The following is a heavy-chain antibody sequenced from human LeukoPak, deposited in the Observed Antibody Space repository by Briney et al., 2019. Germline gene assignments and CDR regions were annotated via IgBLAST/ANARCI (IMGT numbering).Heavy chain of an antibody. CDR2: IYYSGGT. J-gene: IGHJ4*02. D-gene: IGHD5-12*01. V-gene: IGHV4-59*08. CDR1: GGSISNYY. CDR3: ARHGGGYDLFFDY. Sequence: PSETLSLTCTVSGGSISNYYWSWIRQPPGKGLEWIGYIYYSGGTNYNPSLKSRVTISVDTSKNQFSLKVRSVTAADTAVYFCARHGGGYDLFFDYWGQGTLVTVSS.